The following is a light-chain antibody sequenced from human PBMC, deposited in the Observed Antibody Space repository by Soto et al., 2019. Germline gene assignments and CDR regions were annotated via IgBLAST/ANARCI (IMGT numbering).Light chain of an antibody. J-gene: IGKJ1*01. CDR2: DTS. CDR1: QSGSSN. Sequence: EIVMTQSPATLSVSPEVRATLSCRASQSGSSNLAWYQQKPGQAPRLLIYDTSTRATGIPARFSGSGSGTEFTLTISSLQSEDFAVYYCQQYNDWPWTFGQGTKVEI. V-gene: IGKV3-15*01. CDR3: QQYNDWPWT.